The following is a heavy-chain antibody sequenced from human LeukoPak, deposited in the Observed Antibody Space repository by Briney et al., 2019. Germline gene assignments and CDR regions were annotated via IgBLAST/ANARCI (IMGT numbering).Heavy chain of an antibody. V-gene: IGHV3-74*01. CDR1: GFTFSSYW. CDR2: INSDGSST. D-gene: IGHD6-6*01. CDR3: ARAFGSIAAYYYYYMDV. Sequence: GGSLRLSCAASGFTFSSYWMHWVRQAPGKGLVWVSRINSDGSSTSYADSVKGRFTISRDNAKNTLYLQMNSLRAEDTAVYYCARAFGSIAAYYYYYMDVWGKGTTVTVSS. J-gene: IGHJ6*03.